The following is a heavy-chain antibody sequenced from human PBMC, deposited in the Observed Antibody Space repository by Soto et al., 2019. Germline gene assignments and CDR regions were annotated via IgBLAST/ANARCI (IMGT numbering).Heavy chain of an antibody. D-gene: IGHD3-10*01. CDR2: IYYSGST. Sequence: TSETLSLTCTVSGGSISSGGYYWSWIRQHPGKGLEWIGYIYYSGSTYYNPSLKSRVTISVDTSKNQFSLKLSSVTAADTAVYYCARSPVLLWFGELLPYGMDVWGQGTTVTVSS. J-gene: IGHJ6*02. V-gene: IGHV4-31*03. CDR3: ARSPVLLWFGELLPYGMDV. CDR1: GGSISSGGYY.